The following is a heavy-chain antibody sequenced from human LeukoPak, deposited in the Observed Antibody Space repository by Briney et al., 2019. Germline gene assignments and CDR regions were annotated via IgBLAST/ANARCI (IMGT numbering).Heavy chain of an antibody. D-gene: IGHD3-10*01. J-gene: IGHJ6*03. CDR1: GFTFSSYW. CDR3: ARGVRMVRGVIIQAYYYYMDV. CDR2: TRNKANSYTT. Sequence: GGSLRLSCAASGFTFSSYWMSWVRQAPGKGLEWVGRTRNKANSYTTEYAASVKGRFTISRDDSKNSLYLQTNSLKTEDTAVYYCARGVRMVRGVIIQAYYYYMDVWGKGTTVTISS. V-gene: IGHV3-72*01.